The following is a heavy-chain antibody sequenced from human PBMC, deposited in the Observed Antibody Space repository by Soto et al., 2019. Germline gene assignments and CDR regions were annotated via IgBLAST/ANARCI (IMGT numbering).Heavy chain of an antibody. V-gene: IGHV1-3*01. CDR1: GYTFTIHG. D-gene: IGHD6-19*01. CDR3: ARDRETEFDSSGWPLPPGY. J-gene: IGHJ4*02. CDR2: INAGNGNT. Sequence: GPGKLSCTASGYTFTIHGLHLVCQAPGQKGEWMGWINAGNGNTKYSQKFQGRVTITRDTSASTAYMELSSLRSEDTAVYYCARDRETEFDSSGWPLPPGYWGQGTLVTVSS.